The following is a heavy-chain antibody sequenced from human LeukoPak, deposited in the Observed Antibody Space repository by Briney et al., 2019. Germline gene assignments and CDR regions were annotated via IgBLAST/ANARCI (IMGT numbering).Heavy chain of an antibody. CDR2: ISAYNGNT. Sequence: GASVKVSCKASGYTFTSYGISWVRQAPGQGLEWMGWISAYNGNTNYAQKLQGRVTMTTDTSTSTAYMELRSLRSDDTAVYYCARESITMVRGVMGTADHWGQGTLVTVSS. J-gene: IGHJ4*02. CDR3: ARESITMVRGVMGTADH. D-gene: IGHD3-10*01. CDR1: GYTFTSYG. V-gene: IGHV1-18*01.